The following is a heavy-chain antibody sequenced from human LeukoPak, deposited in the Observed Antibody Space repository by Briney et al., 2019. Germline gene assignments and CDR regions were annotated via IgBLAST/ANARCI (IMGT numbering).Heavy chain of an antibody. J-gene: IGHJ6*02. D-gene: IGHD2-15*01. CDR2: ISSSSSYI. CDR3: ARDIVVVGDYYYGMDV. Sequence: GGSLRLSCAASGFTFSDYYMNWVRQAPGKGLEWVSSISSSSSYIYYADSVKGRFTISRDNAKNSLYLQMNSLRAEDTAVYYCARDIVVVGDYYYGMDVWGQGTTVTVSS. V-gene: IGHV3-21*01. CDR1: GFTFSDYY.